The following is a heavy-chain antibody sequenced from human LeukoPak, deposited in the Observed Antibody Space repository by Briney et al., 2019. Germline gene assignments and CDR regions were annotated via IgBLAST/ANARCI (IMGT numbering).Heavy chain of an antibody. Sequence: SETLSLTCTVSGGSISSYYWSWIRQPTGKGLEWIGRIYTSGSTNYNPSLKSRVTMSVDTSKNQFSLKLSSVTAADTAVYYCAREYSSGWVFDYWGQGTLVTVSS. V-gene: IGHV4-4*07. CDR1: GGSISSYY. D-gene: IGHD6-19*01. J-gene: IGHJ4*02. CDR2: IYTSGST. CDR3: AREYSSGWVFDY.